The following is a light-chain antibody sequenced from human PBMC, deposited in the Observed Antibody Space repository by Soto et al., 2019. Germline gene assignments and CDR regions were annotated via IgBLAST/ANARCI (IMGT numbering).Light chain of an antibody. CDR3: QQAHSFPLT. J-gene: IGKJ4*02. CDR2: AAS. CDR1: QDIIIW. Sequence: DIQMTQSPSSVSASVGDRVAITCRASQDIIIWLAWYQQKPGKAPKLLISAASDMQSGIQSRFSGCGSGTDFTLTVSTLYPEDYATYHCQQAHSFPLTCGGGTNVEIK. V-gene: IGKV1-12*01.